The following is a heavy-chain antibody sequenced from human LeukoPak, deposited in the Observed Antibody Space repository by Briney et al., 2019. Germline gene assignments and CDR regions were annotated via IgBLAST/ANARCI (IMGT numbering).Heavy chain of an antibody. Sequence: GGSLRLSCAASGFTVSSNYMSWARQAPGKGLEWVSVIYGGGSTSYADSVKGRFTISRDNSKNTLYLQMNSLRAEDTAVYFCARQLGYCSDGNCYFDYWGQGTLVTVS. J-gene: IGHJ4*02. D-gene: IGHD2-15*01. CDR1: GFTVSSNY. CDR3: ARQLGYCSDGNCYFDY. CDR2: IYGGGST. V-gene: IGHV3-53*01.